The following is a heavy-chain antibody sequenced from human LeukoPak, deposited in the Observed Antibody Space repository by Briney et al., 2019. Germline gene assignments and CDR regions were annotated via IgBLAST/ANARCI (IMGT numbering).Heavy chain of an antibody. D-gene: IGHD3-9*01. J-gene: IGHJ6*02. CDR3: ARPRNDILSGFHYYYGLDV. Sequence: GGSLRLSCAASGFNFSSYWMHWVRQAPGQGLVWVSRINSDGRSTSYADSVKGRFTISRDNAKNTLYLQMNSLRAEDTAVYYCARPRNDILSGFHYYYGLDVWGQGTTVTVSS. CDR2: INSDGRST. CDR1: GFNFSSYW. V-gene: IGHV3-74*01.